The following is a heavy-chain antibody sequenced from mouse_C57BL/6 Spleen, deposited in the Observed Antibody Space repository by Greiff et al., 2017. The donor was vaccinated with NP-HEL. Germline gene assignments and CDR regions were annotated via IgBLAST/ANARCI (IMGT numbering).Heavy chain of an antibody. CDR2: ISGGGGNT. Sequence: EVKLMESGGGLVKPGGSLKLSCAASGFTFSSYTMSWVRQTPEKRLEWVATISGGGGNTYYPDSVKGRFTISRDNAKNTLYLQMSSLRSEDTALYYCARHSYYYGSSYGFAYWGQGTLVTVSA. D-gene: IGHD1-1*01. V-gene: IGHV5-9*01. CDR3: ARHSYYYGSSYGFAY. CDR1: GFTFSSYT. J-gene: IGHJ3*01.